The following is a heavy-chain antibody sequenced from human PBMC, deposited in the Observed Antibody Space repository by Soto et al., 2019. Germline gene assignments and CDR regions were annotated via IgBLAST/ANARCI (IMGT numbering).Heavy chain of an antibody. V-gene: IGHV3-23*01. J-gene: IGHJ6*02. CDR3: AKRGFYCSGMPIYYGMAV. CDR2: ISGTGGGT. CDR1: GFTFSNYA. Sequence: EVHLLESGGGLVQPGGSLRLSCAASGFTFSNYAMTWVRQAPGKGLEWVSVISGTGGGTNNADSAKGRFTTSRDNSKNTLDLQMNCLRAEETAVYYWAKRGFYCSGMPIYYGMAVWGQGTAVTVSS. D-gene: IGHD3-10*01.